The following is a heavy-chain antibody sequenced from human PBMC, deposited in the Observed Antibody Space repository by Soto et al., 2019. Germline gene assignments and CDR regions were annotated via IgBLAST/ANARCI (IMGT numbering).Heavy chain of an antibody. J-gene: IGHJ3*02. CDR3: ASAYCSSTSCYRLDAFDI. Sequence: PGESLKISCKGSGYSFTSYWIGWVRQMPGKGLEWMGIIYPGDSDTRYSPSFQGQVTISADKSISTAYLQWSSLKASDTAMYYCASAYCSSTSCYRLDAFDIWGQGTMVTVSS. V-gene: IGHV5-51*01. D-gene: IGHD2-2*01. CDR1: GYSFTSYW. CDR2: IYPGDSDT.